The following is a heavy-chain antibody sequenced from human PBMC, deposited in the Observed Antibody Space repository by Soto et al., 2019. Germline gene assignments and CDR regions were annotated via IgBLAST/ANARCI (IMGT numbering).Heavy chain of an antibody. D-gene: IGHD3-10*01. CDR1: VGSIIHYY. CDR2: IYSGGST. CDR3: ARGPGGFGDFSLDY. J-gene: IGHJ4*02. V-gene: IGHV4-4*07. Sequence: SETLSLTCAVSVGSIIHYYWSWIRQPAGKGLEWIGRIYSGGSTNYNPSLKSRVTMSVDTSKNQFSLNLNSVTAADAAIYFCARGPGGFGDFSLDYWGQGTLVTVSS.